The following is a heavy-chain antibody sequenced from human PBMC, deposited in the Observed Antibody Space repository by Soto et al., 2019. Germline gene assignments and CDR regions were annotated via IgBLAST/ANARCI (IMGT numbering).Heavy chain of an antibody. CDR2: ISSSSSYI. D-gene: IGHD2-15*01. J-gene: IGHJ6*02. V-gene: IGHV3-21*01. CDR1: GFTFSSYS. Sequence: GGSLRLSCAASGFTFSSYSMNWVRQAPGKGLEWVSSISSSSSYIYYADSVKGRFTISRDNAKNSLYLQMNSLRAEDTAVYYCARVGRIVVVATYGMDVWGQGTTVTVSS. CDR3: ARVGRIVVVATYGMDV.